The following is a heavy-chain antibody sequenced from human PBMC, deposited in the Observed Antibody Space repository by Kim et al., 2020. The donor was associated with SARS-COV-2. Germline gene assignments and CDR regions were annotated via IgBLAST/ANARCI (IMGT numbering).Heavy chain of an antibody. Sequence: GESLKISCKGSGYSFTSYWIGWVRQMPGKGLEWMGIIYPGDSDTRYSPSFQGQVTISADKSISTAYLQWSSLKASDTAMYYCARDPVAGTDYYYGMDVWGQGTTVTVSS. CDR3: ARDPVAGTDYYYGMDV. V-gene: IGHV5-51*01. D-gene: IGHD6-19*01. CDR1: GYSFTSYW. CDR2: IYPGDSDT. J-gene: IGHJ6*02.